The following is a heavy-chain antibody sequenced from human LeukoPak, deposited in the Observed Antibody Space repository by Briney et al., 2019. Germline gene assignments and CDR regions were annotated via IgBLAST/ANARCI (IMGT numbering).Heavy chain of an antibody. D-gene: IGHD1-1*01. CDR2: IDPSGGST. CDR1: GYIFIGYY. CDR3: ARDRRRTGYNWFDP. J-gene: IGHJ5*02. Sequence: ASVKVSCKSSGYIFIGYYMHWVRQAPGQGLEWMGIIDPSGGSTSYAQKFQGRVTMTRDTSTSTVYMELSGLRSEDTAVYYCARDRRRTGYNWFDPWGQGTLVTVSS. V-gene: IGHV1-46*01.